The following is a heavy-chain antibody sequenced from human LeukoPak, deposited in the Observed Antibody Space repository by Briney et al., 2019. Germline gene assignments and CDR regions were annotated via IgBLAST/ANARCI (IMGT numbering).Heavy chain of an antibody. CDR3: ARDGELEYSSGWYRSEYFQH. CDR2: ISGSGGST. CDR1: GFTFSSYA. J-gene: IGHJ1*01. Sequence: GGSLRLSCAASGFTFSSYAMSWVRQAPGKGLEWVSAISGSGGSTYYADSVKGRFTISRDNAKNSLYLQMNSLRAEDTAVYYCARDGELEYSSGWYRSEYFQHWGQGTLVTVSS. D-gene: IGHD6-19*01. V-gene: IGHV3-23*01.